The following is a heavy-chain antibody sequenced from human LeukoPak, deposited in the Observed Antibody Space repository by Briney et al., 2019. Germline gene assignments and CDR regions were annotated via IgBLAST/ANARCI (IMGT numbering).Heavy chain of an antibody. J-gene: IGHJ4*02. CDR3: SRDLRGRDDY. V-gene: IGHV3-74*01. Sequence: PGGSLRLSCAASGFTFSSYAMSWVRQAPGKGLEWVSRINEGGSVTDYADSVKGRFTISRDNAKNTLYLEMNSLRAEDTAVYYCSRDLRGRDDYWGQGTLVSVSS. CDR1: GFTFSSYA. D-gene: IGHD5-24*01. CDR2: INEGGSVT.